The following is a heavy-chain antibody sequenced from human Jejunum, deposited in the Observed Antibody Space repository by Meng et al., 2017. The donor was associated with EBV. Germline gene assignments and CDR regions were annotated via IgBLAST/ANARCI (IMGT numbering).Heavy chain of an antibody. D-gene: IGHD3-22*01. V-gene: IGHV1-46*01. CDR1: GYTFTSHY. Sequence: QVQVGQVGTEVKKPGASVKVSCKASGYTFTSHYMHWVRQAPGQGLEWMGIINPNGGSSTYAQKFQDRVTMTRDMSTSTDYMELSSLGSEDTAIYYCARDVSDSNKAWWLDPWGQGTLVTVSS. CDR3: ARDVSDSNKAWWLDP. J-gene: IGHJ5*02. CDR2: INPNGGSS.